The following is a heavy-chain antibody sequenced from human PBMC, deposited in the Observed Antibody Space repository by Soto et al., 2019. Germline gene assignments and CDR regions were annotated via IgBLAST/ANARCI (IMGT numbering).Heavy chain of an antibody. CDR3: ARETLLSEGLGLFWEFRYYYYGMDV. Sequence: PSETLSLTCAVSGYSISSGYYWGWIRQPPGKGLEWIGSIYHSGSTYYNPSLKSRVTISVDTSKNQFSLKLSSVTAADTAVYYCARETLLSEGLGLFWEFRYYYYGMDVWGQGTSVSVPS. V-gene: IGHV4-38-2*02. CDR2: IYHSGST. J-gene: IGHJ6*02. D-gene: IGHD3-10*02. CDR1: GYSISSGYY.